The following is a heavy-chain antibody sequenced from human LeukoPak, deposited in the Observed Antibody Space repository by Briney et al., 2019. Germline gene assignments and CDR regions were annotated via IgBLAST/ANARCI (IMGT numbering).Heavy chain of an antibody. CDR3: AINSSGDSSGYDY. CDR2: VYTSGST. V-gene: IGHV4-4*07. J-gene: IGHJ4*02. D-gene: IGHD3-22*01. CDR1: GGSISSYY. Sequence: SETLSLTCTVSGGSISSYYWSWIRQPAGKGLEWIGRVYTSGSTNYNPSLKSRVTISSDTSKSQFSLKLSSVTAADTAVYYCAINSSGDSSGYDYWGQGILVTVSS.